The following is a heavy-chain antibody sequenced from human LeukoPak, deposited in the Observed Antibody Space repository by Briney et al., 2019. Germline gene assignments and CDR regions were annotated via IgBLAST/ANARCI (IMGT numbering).Heavy chain of an antibody. V-gene: IGHV3-30*02. Sequence: PGGSLRLSCAASGFTFSSYGMHWVRQAPGKGLEWVAFIRYDGSNKYYADSVRGRFTISRDNSKNTLYLQMNSLRAEDTAVYYCAKRNRNWNYFGYWGQGTLVTVSS. CDR3: AKRNRNWNYFGY. D-gene: IGHD1-1*01. CDR1: GFTFSSYG. CDR2: IRYDGSNK. J-gene: IGHJ4*02.